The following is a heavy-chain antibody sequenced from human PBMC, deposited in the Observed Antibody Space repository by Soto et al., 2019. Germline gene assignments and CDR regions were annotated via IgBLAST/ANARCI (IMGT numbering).Heavy chain of an antibody. Sequence: PSETLSLTCAVSGGSISSGGYSWSWIRQPPGKGLEWIGYIYHSGSTYYNPSLKSRVTISVDRSKNQFSLKLSSVTAADTAVYYCAREPLLYAGIGYYFDYWGQGTLVTVSS. V-gene: IGHV4-30-2*01. CDR1: GGSISSGGYS. CDR3: AREPLLYAGIGYYFDY. D-gene: IGHD3-22*01. J-gene: IGHJ4*02. CDR2: IYHSGST.